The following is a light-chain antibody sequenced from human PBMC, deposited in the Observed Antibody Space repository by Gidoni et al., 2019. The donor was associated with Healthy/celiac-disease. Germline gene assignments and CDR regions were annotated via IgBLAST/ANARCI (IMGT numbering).Light chain of an antibody. CDR3: QQYGSSLYT. CDR1: QSVSSSY. CDR2: GAS. V-gene: IGKV3-20*01. Sequence: EIVLTQSPGTLSLSPGERATLSCRASQSVSSSYLAWYQQRPGQAPRLPIYGASGRATGTPDRFSGSGSGTGFTLTISRLEPEDFAVYYCQQYGSSLYTFGQGTKLEIK. J-gene: IGKJ2*01.